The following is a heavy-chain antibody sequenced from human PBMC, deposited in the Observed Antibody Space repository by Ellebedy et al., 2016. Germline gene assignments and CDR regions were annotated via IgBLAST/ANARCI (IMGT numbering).Heavy chain of an antibody. CDR3: ARDRRRWLASYYYYGMDV. Sequence: GGSLRLSXAASGFTFSSYWMSWVRQAPGKGLEWVAVIWYDGSNKYYADSVKGRFTISRDNSKNTLYLQMNSLRAEDTAVYYCARDRRRWLASYYYYGMDVWGQGTTVTVSS. J-gene: IGHJ6*02. V-gene: IGHV3-33*08. D-gene: IGHD6-19*01. CDR2: IWYDGSNK. CDR1: GFTFSSYW.